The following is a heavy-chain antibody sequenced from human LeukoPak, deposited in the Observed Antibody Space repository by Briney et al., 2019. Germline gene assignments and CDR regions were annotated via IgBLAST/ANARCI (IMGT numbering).Heavy chain of an antibody. J-gene: IGHJ4*02. D-gene: IGHD3-16*02. CDR3: ARGFIRLGELSLSPFDY. CDR2: IYYSGST. V-gene: IGHV4-39*07. CDR1: GGSISSSSYY. Sequence: PSETLSLTCTVSGGSISSSSYYWGWIRQPPGKGLEWIGSIYYSGSTNYNPSLKSRVTISVDTSKNQFSLKLSSVTAADTAVYYCARGFIRLGELSLSPFDYWGQGTLVTVSS.